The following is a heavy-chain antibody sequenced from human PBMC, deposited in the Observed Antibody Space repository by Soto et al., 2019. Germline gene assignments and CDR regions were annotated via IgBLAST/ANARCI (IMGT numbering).Heavy chain of an antibody. CDR1: GLAFNTADRA. J-gene: IGHJ4*02. CDR2: IDGDDNK. V-gene: IGHV2-5*02. CDR3: AHGRSSAKTIFFEY. Sequence: QITLKESGPTLVKPTQTLTLTCTFSGLAFNTADRAVGWIRQAPGKALDWLALIDGDDNKRYSPSLKNRLTIASDTSQKQVVLTMTDMDPVDTATYSCAHGRSSAKTIFFEYWGQGALVTVSA.